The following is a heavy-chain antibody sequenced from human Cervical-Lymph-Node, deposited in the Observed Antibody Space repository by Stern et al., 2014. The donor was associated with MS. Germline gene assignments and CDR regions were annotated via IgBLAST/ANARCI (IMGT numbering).Heavy chain of an antibody. CDR1: GFIFNDYW. CDR3: ARDGYGWFDS. CDR2: IRQDGAEI. J-gene: IGHJ5*01. V-gene: IGHV3-7*01. D-gene: IGHD2-2*03. Sequence: EVQLVESGGGLVQPGGSLRLSCAASGFIFNDYWMTWVRQAPGKGLEWVANIRQDGAEIYYVDSMKGRVTISRDNVKNSLYLHMSSLRTEDTAVYYCARDGYGWFDSWGQGTLVTVSS.